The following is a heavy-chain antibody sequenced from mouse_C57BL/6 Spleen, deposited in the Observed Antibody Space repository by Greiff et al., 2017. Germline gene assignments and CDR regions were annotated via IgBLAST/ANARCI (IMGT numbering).Heavy chain of an antibody. CDR1: GYTFTSYW. CDR2: IYPSDSET. Sequence: QVQLQQPGAELVRPGSSVKLSCKASGYTFTSYWMDWVKQRPGQGLEWIGNIYPSDSETHYNQKFKDKATLTVDKSSSTAYMQLSSLTSEDSAVYYCARGLPPTYWGQGTTLTVSS. D-gene: IGHD2-10*01. J-gene: IGHJ2*01. V-gene: IGHV1-61*01. CDR3: ARGLPPTY.